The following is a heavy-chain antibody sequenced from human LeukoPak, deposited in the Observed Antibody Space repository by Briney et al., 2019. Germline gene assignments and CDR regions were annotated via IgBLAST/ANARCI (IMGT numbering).Heavy chain of an antibody. CDR3: ARRSGKPSYYFDY. J-gene: IGHJ4*02. V-gene: IGHV4-59*08. CDR2: IYYSGST. D-gene: IGHD3-10*01. Sequence: SETLSLTCTVSGGSISSYYWSWIRQPPGKGLEWIGYIYYSGSTNYNPSLKSRVTISVDTSKNQFSLKLSSVTAADTAVYYCARRSGKPSYYFDYWGQGTLVTVSS. CDR1: GGSISSYY.